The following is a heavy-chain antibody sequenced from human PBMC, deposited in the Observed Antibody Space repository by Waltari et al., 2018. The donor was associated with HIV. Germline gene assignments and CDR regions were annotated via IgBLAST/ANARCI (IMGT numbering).Heavy chain of an antibody. CDR1: GYTFSSYA. CDR2: VNTYTGNP. V-gene: IGHV7-4-1*02. D-gene: IGHD6-19*01. CDR3: ARDRGSGWSFDP. J-gene: IGHJ5*02. Sequence: QVQLVQSGSELKKPGASVKVSCKASGYTFSSYAINWVRQAPGQGLEGMGWVNTYTGNPTYGQGLKGRFVFSLDTSVNTAYVQISSLKADDTAVYFCARDRGSGWSFDPWGQGTLVTVSS.